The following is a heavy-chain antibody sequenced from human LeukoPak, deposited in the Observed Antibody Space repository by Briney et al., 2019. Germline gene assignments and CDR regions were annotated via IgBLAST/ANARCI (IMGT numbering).Heavy chain of an antibody. Sequence: GASLRLSCAASGFTFSSYAMSWVRQAPGKGLEWVSAISGSGGSTYYADSVKGRFTISRDNSKNTLYLQMNSLRAEDTAVYYCAEGDDFWSVQNDYWGQGTLVTAST. CDR2: ISGSGGST. V-gene: IGHV3-23*01. J-gene: IGHJ4*02. D-gene: IGHD3-3*01. CDR1: GFTFSSYA. CDR3: AEGDDFWSVQNDY.